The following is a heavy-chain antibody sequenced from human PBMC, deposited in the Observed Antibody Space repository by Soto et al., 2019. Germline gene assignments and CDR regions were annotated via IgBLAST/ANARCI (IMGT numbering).Heavy chain of an antibody. J-gene: IGHJ3*02. D-gene: IGHD3-10*01. CDR2: IYYSGST. V-gene: IGHV4-31*03. Sequence: PSETLSLTCTVSGGSISSGGYYWSWIRQHPGKGLEWIGYIYYSGSTYYNPSLKSRVTISVDTSKSQFSLKLSSVTAADTAVYYCARDWKKRPMVRGVIITDDAFDIWGQGTMVTVSS. CDR3: ARDWKKRPMVRGVIITDDAFDI. CDR1: GGSISSGGYY.